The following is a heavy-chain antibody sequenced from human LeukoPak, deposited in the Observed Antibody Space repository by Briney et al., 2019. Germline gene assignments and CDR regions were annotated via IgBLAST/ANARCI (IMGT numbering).Heavy chain of an antibody. J-gene: IGHJ6*03. D-gene: IGHD5-18*01. CDR3: ARVDKGDTAMGRYYYYYMGV. Sequence: GGSLRLSCAASGFTFSSYSMNWVRQAPGKGLEWVSYISSSSSTIYYADSVKGRFTISRDNSKNTLYLQMNSLRAEDTAVYYCARVDKGDTAMGRYYYYYMGVWGKGTTVTISS. CDR2: ISSSSSTI. CDR1: GFTFSSYS. V-gene: IGHV3-48*01.